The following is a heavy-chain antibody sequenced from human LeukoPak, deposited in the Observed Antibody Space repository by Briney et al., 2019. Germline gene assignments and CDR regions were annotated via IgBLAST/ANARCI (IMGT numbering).Heavy chain of an antibody. J-gene: IGHJ4*02. CDR3: ARARSRIVVGTSGY. CDR1: GFTFSSYS. Sequence: PGGSLRLSCAASGFTFSSYSMNWVRQAPGKGLEWVSSISSSSSYIYYVDSVKGRFTISRDNAKNSLYLQMNSLRAEDTAVYYCARARSRIVVGTSGYWGQGTLVTVSS. D-gene: IGHD3-22*01. CDR2: ISSSSSYI. V-gene: IGHV3-21*01.